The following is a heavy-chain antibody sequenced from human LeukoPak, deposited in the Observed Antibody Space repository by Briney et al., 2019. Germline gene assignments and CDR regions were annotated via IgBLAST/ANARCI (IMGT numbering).Heavy chain of an antibody. V-gene: IGHV3-30*02. J-gene: IGHJ4*02. D-gene: IGHD4-23*01. Sequence: PGGSLRLSCAASGFTFNNFGMHWVRQAPGKGLEWVAFMGYEGIHKYYADSVKGRFTISKDNSKATLHLQMNSLRPEDTAVYCCARDLHGGYSSDYWGQGTLVTVSS. CDR1: GFTFNNFG. CDR3: ARDLHGGYSSDY. CDR2: MGYEGIHK.